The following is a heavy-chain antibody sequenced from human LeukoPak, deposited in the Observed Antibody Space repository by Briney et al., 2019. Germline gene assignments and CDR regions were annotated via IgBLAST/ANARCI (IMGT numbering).Heavy chain of an antibody. CDR2: IDHRGDT. Sequence: SETLSLTCAVYGGSFSRYYWSWIRQSPGKGLEWIAEIDHRGDTNYNPSVKSRVTISVDTSKNQFSLKVRSLSAADTAVYYCARGATISRTGYIDFWGQGTLVTVSS. J-gene: IGHJ4*03. V-gene: IGHV4-34*01. CDR1: GGSFSRYY. D-gene: IGHD5-24*01. CDR3: ARGATISRTGYIDF.